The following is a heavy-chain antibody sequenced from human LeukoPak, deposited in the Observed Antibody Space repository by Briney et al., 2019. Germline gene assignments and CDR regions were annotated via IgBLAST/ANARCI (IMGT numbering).Heavy chain of an antibody. CDR2: ISGSGGST. Sequence: GGSLRLSCAAPGFTFSSYAMSGVRQAPGKGLEWVSAISGSGGSTYYADSVKSRFTISRDNSKNTLYLQMNSLRAEDTAVYYCAKDRMVRGVRSWFDPWGQGTLVTVSS. J-gene: IGHJ5*02. CDR1: GFTFSSYA. V-gene: IGHV3-23*01. CDR3: AKDRMVRGVRSWFDP. D-gene: IGHD3-10*01.